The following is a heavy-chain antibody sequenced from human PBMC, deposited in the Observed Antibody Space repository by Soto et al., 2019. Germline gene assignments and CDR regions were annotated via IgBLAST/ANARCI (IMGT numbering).Heavy chain of an antibody. CDR1: GFTFSSYA. CDR2: ISTGDSPI. D-gene: IGHD3-9*01. CDR3: AREYYGLLTGYYTDX. V-gene: IGHV3-48*03. Sequence: PGGSLRLSCAASGFTFSSYAMNWVRQAPGKGLEWVSYISTGDSPIYYADSLKGRFTISRDNAKNSLYLQMISLRAEDTAVYFFAREYYGLLTGYYTDXWGQGTLVTVSS. J-gene: IGHJ4*02.